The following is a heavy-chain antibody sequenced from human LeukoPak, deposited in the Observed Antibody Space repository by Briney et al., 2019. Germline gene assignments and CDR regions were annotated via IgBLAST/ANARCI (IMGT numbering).Heavy chain of an antibody. CDR1: GFTFSSFA. J-gene: IGHJ5*02. V-gene: IGHV3-23*01. Sequence: GGSLRLSCAASGFTFSSFAMTWVRQAPGKGLEWVSSIIGTGDGTFYADSVKGRFTISRDNSKNTLFLQMKSLRAEDTAVYYCAKGKAYNNLDWFDPWGQGTLVTVSS. D-gene: IGHD4-11*01. CDR3: AKGKAYNNLDWFDP. CDR2: IIGTGDGT.